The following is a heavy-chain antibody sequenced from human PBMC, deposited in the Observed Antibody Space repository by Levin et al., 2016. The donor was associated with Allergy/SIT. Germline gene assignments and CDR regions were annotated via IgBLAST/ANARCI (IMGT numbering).Heavy chain of an antibody. CDR1: GASISRSNW. Sequence: SETLSLTCGVSGASISRSNWWSWVRQPPGKGLEWIGEIYHSGSTNYNPSLKSRVTISVDTSKNQFSLKLSSVTAADTAVYYCARAAYDILTVYYYGMDVWGQGTTVTVSS. CDR2: IYHSGST. J-gene: IGHJ6*02. D-gene: IGHD3-9*01. CDR3: ARAAYDILTVYYYGMDV. V-gene: IGHV4-4*02.